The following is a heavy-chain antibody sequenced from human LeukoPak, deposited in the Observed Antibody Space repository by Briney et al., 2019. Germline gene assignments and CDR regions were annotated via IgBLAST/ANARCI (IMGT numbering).Heavy chain of an antibody. CDR1: GFTFTTYG. V-gene: IGHV3-23*01. CDR3: ARHDSYIPY. D-gene: IGHD3-10*01. Sequence: GGSLRLSCAASGFTFTTYGMSWVRQAPGKGLEWVSGISDVEKIPYYSDSVKGRFTISRDNSKKTVYLQMNNLRAEDTAVYFCARHDSYIPYWGQGIPVTVSS. J-gene: IGHJ4*02. CDR2: ISDVEKIP.